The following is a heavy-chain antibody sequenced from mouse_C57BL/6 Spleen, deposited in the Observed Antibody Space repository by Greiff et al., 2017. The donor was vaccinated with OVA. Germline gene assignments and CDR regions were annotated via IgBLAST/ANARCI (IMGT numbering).Heavy chain of an antibody. Sequence: QVHVKQPGAELVMPGASVKLSCKASGYTFTSYWMHWVKQRPGQGLEWIGEIDPSDSYTNYNQKFKGKSTLTVDKSSSTAYMQLSSLTSEDSAVYYCARSPSYGSQDGDAMDYWGQGTSVTVSS. V-gene: IGHV1-69*01. D-gene: IGHD1-1*01. CDR3: ARSPSYGSQDGDAMDY. J-gene: IGHJ4*01. CDR2: IDPSDSYT. CDR1: GYTFTSYW.